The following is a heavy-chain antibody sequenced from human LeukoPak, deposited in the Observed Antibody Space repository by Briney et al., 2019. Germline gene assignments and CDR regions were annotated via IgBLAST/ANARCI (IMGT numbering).Heavy chain of an antibody. D-gene: IGHD6-19*01. CDR1: GFTFSSYE. Sequence: QPGGSLRLSCAVSGFTFSSYEMNWVRQAPGKGLEWVSYISGSGTTIYYADSVKGRFTISRDNSKNTLYLQMNSLRAEDTAVYYCANLNGYSSGWYSGWFDPWGQGTLVTVSS. V-gene: IGHV3-48*03. J-gene: IGHJ5*02. CDR2: ISGSGTTI. CDR3: ANLNGYSSGWYSGWFDP.